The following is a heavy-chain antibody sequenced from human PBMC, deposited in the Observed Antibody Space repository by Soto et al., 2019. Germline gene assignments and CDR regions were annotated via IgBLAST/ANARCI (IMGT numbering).Heavy chain of an antibody. Sequence: KTSETLSLTCTVSGGSISSYYWSWIRQPPGKGLEWIGYIYYSGSTNYNPSLKSRVTISVDTSKNQFSLKLSSVTAADTAVYYCARTSGYQKKYYYYYGMDVWGQGTTVTVSS. CDR1: GGSISSYY. V-gene: IGHV4-59*01. D-gene: IGHD3-3*01. CDR3: ARTSGYQKKYYYYYGMDV. J-gene: IGHJ6*02. CDR2: IYYSGST.